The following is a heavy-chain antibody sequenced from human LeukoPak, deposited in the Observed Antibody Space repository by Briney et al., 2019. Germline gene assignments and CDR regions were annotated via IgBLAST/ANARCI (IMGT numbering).Heavy chain of an antibody. CDR2: INPNSGGT. V-gene: IGHV1-2*02. D-gene: IGHD3-3*01. Sequence: APVKVFCKASGYTFTGYYMHWVRQAPGQGLEWMGWINPNSGGTNYAQKFQGRVTMTRDTSISTAHMELSRLRSDDTAVYYCARGLRSYYFWSGYSSLGYWGQGTLVTVSS. J-gene: IGHJ4*02. CDR1: GYTFTGYY. CDR3: ARGLRSYYFWSGYSSLGY.